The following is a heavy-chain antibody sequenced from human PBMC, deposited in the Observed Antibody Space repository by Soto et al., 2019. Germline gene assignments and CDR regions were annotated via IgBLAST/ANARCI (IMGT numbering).Heavy chain of an antibody. D-gene: IGHD2-21*01. J-gene: IGHJ5*02. CDR1: GFTFSRYE. CDR3: ASCVVAARSRHDFHP. Sequence: AGGSLRLSCETSGFTFSRYELNWVRQAPGKGLEWVSALTSSGGITYYSDAVRGRFTISSDHATNTLYLQMNSLRAEDTSVYYCASCVVAARSRHDFHPWRHET. CDR2: LTSSGGIT. V-gene: IGHV3-23*01.